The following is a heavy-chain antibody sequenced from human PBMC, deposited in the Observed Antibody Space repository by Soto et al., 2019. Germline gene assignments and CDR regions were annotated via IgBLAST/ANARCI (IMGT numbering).Heavy chain of an antibody. CDR2: IWYDGTTK. CDR1: GFSLSGYG. Sequence: QVQLVESGGGVVQPGRSLRLSCEVSGFSLSGYGMHWVRQAPGKGLEWVAVIWYDGTTKNYADSVKGRFTISRDSSKKRVYLQMASLKFEDRAVYYCGRDVDSPSHLNCFDPWGQGVMVTVPS. V-gene: IGHV3-33*01. CDR3: GRDVDSPSHLNCFDP. D-gene: IGHD5-12*01. J-gene: IGHJ5*02.